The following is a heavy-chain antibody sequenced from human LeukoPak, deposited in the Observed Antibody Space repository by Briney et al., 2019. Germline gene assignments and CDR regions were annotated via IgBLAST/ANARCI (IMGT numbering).Heavy chain of an antibody. CDR2: ISSSGSTI. CDR1: GFTFSSYE. Sequence: GGSLRLSCAASGFTFSSYEMNWVRQAPGQGLEWVSYISSSGSTIYYADSVKGRFTISRDNAKNSLYLQMNSLRAEDTAVYYCARGAWIQLWLLFDYWGQGTLVTVSS. V-gene: IGHV3-48*03. CDR3: ARGAWIQLWLLFDY. D-gene: IGHD5-18*01. J-gene: IGHJ4*02.